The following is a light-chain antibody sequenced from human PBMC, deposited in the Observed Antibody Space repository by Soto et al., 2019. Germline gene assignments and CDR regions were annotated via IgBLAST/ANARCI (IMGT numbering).Light chain of an antibody. CDR1: QRISSY. V-gene: IGKV1-39*01. Sequence: DIQMTQSPSSLSASVGDRVTITCRASQRISSYLNWYQQKPGKAPKLLIYAASSLQSGVPSRFSGSGSGTDFTLTISSLQPEDFATYSCQQSYSTPHTFGQGTKLEIK. CDR2: AAS. J-gene: IGKJ2*01. CDR3: QQSYSTPHT.